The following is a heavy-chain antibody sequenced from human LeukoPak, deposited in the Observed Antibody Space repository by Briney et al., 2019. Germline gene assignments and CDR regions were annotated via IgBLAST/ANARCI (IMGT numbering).Heavy chain of an antibody. J-gene: IGHJ5*02. V-gene: IGHV1-2*02. CDR1: GYTFTGYY. CDR2: INPNSGGT. CDR3: ARAGEFCSSTSCYTGGANWFDP. Sequence: GESLKISCKGSGYTFTGYYMHWVRQAPGQGLEWMGWINPNSGGTNYAQKFQGRVTMTRDTSISTAYMELSRLRSDDTAVYYCARAGEFCSSTSCYTGGANWFDPWGQGTLVTVSS. D-gene: IGHD2-2*02.